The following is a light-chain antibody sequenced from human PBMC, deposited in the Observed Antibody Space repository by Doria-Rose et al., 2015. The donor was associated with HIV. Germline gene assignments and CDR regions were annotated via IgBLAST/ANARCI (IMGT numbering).Light chain of an antibody. J-gene: IGKJ1*01. V-gene: IGKV1-27*01. CDR1: QDISNY. Sequence: LSASVGDRVTITCRASQDISNYVAWYHQKPGKIPKLLIYAAVTLQSGVPSRFSGSGSGRDFTLTITSLQPEDVATYFCQKYNSAPPTFGQGTKVEIK. CDR2: AAV. CDR3: QKYNSAPPT.